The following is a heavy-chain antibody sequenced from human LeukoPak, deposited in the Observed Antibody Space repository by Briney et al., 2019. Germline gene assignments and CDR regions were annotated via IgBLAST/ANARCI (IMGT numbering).Heavy chain of an antibody. CDR1: GFTFSSYG. J-gene: IGHJ6*02. CDR3: ARGSGGYGMDV. D-gene: IGHD6-19*01. Sequence: TGGSLRLSCAASGFTFSSYGMHWVRQAPGKGLEWVAVIWYDGSNKYYADSVKGRFTISRDNSKNTLYLQMNSLRAEDTAVYYCARGSGGYGMDVWGQGTTVTVSS. CDR2: IWYDGSNK. V-gene: IGHV3-33*01.